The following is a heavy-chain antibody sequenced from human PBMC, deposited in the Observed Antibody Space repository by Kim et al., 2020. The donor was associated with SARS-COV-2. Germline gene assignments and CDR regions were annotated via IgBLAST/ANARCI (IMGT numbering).Heavy chain of an antibody. CDR2: GNT. CDR3: ARETNPFDY. V-gene: IGHV1-18*01. J-gene: IGHJ4*02. Sequence: GNTNYAQKLQGRVTMTTDTSTSTAYMGLRSLRSDDTAVYYCARETNPFDYWGQGTLVTVSS.